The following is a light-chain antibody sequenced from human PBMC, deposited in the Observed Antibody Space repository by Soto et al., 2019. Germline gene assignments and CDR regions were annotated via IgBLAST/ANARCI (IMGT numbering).Light chain of an antibody. J-gene: IGKJ5*01. CDR1: QSVSSSY. Sequence: EIVLTQSPGTLSLSPGERATLSCRASQSVSSSYLAWYQQKPGQAPRLLIYGASSRATGIPDRFSGSGSGTDXTLTIXRLEPXXFXXXXXXXXXSXPGATFGQGTRLEIK. CDR2: GAS. V-gene: IGKV3-20*01. CDR3: XXXXSXPGAT.